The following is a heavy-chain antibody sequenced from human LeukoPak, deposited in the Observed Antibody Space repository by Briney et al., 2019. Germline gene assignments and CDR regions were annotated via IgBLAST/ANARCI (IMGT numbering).Heavy chain of an antibody. CDR3: AKDRDYGDYPSAYYYYMDV. V-gene: IGHV3-30*02. D-gene: IGHD4-17*01. J-gene: IGHJ6*03. CDR2: IRYDGANK. CDR1: GFTFSTYG. Sequence: PGGSLRLSCVASGFTFSTYGIHWVRQAPGKGLEWVAFIRYDGANKWYAGSVKGRFTISRDNSKNTLYLQMNSLRIEDTAVYHCAKDRDYGDYPSAYYYYMDVWGKGTTVTVSS.